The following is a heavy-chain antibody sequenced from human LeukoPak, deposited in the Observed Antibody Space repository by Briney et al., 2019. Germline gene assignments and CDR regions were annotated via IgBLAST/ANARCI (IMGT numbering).Heavy chain of an antibody. CDR3: ARRGYDFWSGYCLDY. CDR1: GYTFTSYY. Sequence: GASVKVSCKASGYTFTSYYMHWVRQAPGQGLEWMGIINPSGGSTSYAQKFQGRVTMTRDTSTSTVYMELSSLRSKDTAVYYCARRGYDFWSGYCLDYWGQGTLVTVSS. CDR2: INPSGGST. D-gene: IGHD3-3*01. J-gene: IGHJ4*02. V-gene: IGHV1-46*01.